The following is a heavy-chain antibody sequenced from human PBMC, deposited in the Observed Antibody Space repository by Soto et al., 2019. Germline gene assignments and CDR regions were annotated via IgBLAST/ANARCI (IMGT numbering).Heavy chain of an antibody. J-gene: IGHJ4*02. CDR1: GDSVSSLSYY. D-gene: IGHD2-2*01. Sequence: LSLTCTVSGDSVSSLSYYWSWIRQSPGKGPEWLGFIFNSGITKYNPSLTGRVSISVDTSRNQFSLRLTSVTAADTAVYYCSRALVTDGSTPPQFDYWGQGILVTVSS. V-gene: IGHV4-61*01. CDR3: SRALVTDGSTPPQFDY. CDR2: IFNSGIT.